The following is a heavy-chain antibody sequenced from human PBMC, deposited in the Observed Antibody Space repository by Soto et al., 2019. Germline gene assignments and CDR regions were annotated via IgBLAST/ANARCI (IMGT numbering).Heavy chain of an antibody. D-gene: IGHD2-15*01. Sequence: GGALRLCLAAAGGTCVGYGGSWVRQAPGEGLEWVSAISGSGGSTYYADSVKGRFTISRDNSKNTLYLQMNSLRAEDTAVYYCAKGSSGSCFSAHWFDPWGQGTLVTVSS. V-gene: IGHV3-23*01. CDR1: GGTCVGYG. CDR2: ISGSGGST. J-gene: IGHJ5*02. CDR3: AKGSSGSCFSAHWFDP.